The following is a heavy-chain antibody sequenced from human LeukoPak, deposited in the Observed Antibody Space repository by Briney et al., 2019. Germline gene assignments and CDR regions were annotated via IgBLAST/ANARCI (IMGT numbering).Heavy chain of an antibody. CDR1: GYIFTSYW. Sequence: GESLKISCRASGYIFTSYWLGWVRQTPDKGLKWVGIIHPGDSDPRYSPSFQGQVTISVDRSITTAYLQWGSLKATDTAMYYCARLRPPGYCSGGSCYHYYFDYWGQGTLVTVSS. CDR2: IHPGDSDP. D-gene: IGHD2-15*01. J-gene: IGHJ4*02. CDR3: ARLRPPGYCSGGSCYHYYFDY. V-gene: IGHV5-51*01.